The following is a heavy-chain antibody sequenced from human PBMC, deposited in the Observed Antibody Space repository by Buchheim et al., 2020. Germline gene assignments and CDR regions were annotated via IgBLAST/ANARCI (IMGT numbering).Heavy chain of an antibody. V-gene: IGHV3-33*01. CDR1: GFTFSSYG. J-gene: IGHJ6*02. CDR3: ARDGRITIFGVVNSEYGMDV. CDR2: IWYDGSNK. D-gene: IGHD3-3*01. Sequence: QVQLVESGGGVVQPGRSLRLSCAASGFTFSSYGMHWVRQAPGKGLEWVAVIWYDGSNKYYADSVKGRFTISRDNSKNTLYLQMNSLRAEDTAVYYCARDGRITIFGVVNSEYGMDVWGQGTT.